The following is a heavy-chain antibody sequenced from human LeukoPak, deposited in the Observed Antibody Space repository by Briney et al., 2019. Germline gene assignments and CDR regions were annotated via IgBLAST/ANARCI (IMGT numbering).Heavy chain of an antibody. V-gene: IGHV3-23*01. Sequence: PGGSLRLSGAASGFTFSSYAMSWVRQAPGKGLEWVSAISGSGGSTYYADSVKGRFTISRDNSKNTLYLQMNSLRAEDTAVYYCASLPVVVVAATRNFDYWGQGTLVTVSS. J-gene: IGHJ4*02. CDR2: ISGSGGST. CDR3: ASLPVVVVAATRNFDY. CDR1: GFTFSSYA. D-gene: IGHD2-15*01.